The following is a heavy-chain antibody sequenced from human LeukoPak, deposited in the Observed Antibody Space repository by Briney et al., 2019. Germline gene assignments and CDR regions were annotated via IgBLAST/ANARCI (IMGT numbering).Heavy chain of an antibody. D-gene: IGHD1-26*01. J-gene: IGHJ3*02. V-gene: IGHV5-51*01. CDR1: GYSFTSYW. Sequence: GESLKISCTASGYSFTSYWIGWVRQMPGKGLEWMGIIYPGDSDTRYSPSFQGQVTISADKSITTAYLQWTRLKASDTAMYYCARPFSVGATQGAFDIWGQGTMVTVS. CDR3: ARPFSVGATQGAFDI. CDR2: IYPGDSDT.